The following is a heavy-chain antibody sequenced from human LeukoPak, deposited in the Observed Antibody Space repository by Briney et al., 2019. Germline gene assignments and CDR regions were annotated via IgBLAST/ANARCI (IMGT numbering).Heavy chain of an antibody. CDR2: ISGDGGST. Sequence: PGGSLRLSCAASGFTFDDYAMHWVRQAPGKGLEWVSLISGDGGSTYYADSVKGRFTISRDQRNNSLYLKMNSLRPEDTALYYCAKDNSPHDYGDYGSSNYYYGMDVWGQGTTVTVSS. V-gene: IGHV3-43*02. D-gene: IGHD4-17*01. CDR1: GFTFDDYA. J-gene: IGHJ6*02. CDR3: AKDNSPHDYGDYGSSNYYYGMDV.